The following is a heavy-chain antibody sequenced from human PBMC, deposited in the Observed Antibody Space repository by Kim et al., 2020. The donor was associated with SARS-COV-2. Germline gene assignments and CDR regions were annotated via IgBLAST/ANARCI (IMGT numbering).Heavy chain of an antibody. CDR2: IYYSGST. Sequence: SETLSLTCTVSGGSVSSGSYYWSWIRQPPGKGLEWIGYIYYSGSTNYNPSLKSRVTISVDTSKNQFSLKLSSVTAADTAVYYCARVGTAPLPIGDYWGQGTLVTVSS. D-gene: IGHD1-1*01. V-gene: IGHV4-61*01. CDR1: GGSVSSGSYY. J-gene: IGHJ4*02. CDR3: ARVGTAPLPIGDY.